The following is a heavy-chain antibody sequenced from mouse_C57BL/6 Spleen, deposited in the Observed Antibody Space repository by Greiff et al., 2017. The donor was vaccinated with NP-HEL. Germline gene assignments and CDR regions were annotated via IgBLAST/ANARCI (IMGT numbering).Heavy chain of an antibody. D-gene: IGHD2-4*01. CDR2: IYPGDGDT. CDR1: GYAFSSSW. V-gene: IGHV1-82*01. Sequence: VHLVESGPELVKPGASVKISCKASGYAFSSSWMNWVKQRPGKGLEWIGRIYPGDGDTNYNGKFKGKATLTADKSSSTAYMQLSSLTSEDSAVYFCARGGIDYDYFAYWGQGTLVTVSA. J-gene: IGHJ3*01. CDR3: ARGGIDYDYFAY.